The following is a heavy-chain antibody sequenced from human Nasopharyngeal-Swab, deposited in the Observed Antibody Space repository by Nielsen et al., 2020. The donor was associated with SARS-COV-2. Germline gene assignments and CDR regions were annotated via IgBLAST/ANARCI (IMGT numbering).Heavy chain of an antibody. J-gene: IGHJ4*02. Sequence: SETLSLTCTVSGGSISSGGYYWSWIRQHPGKGLEWIGYIYYSGSTYYNPSLKSRVTLSVDASNNQFSLRLSSVTAADTAMFYCARGTPFDYWGQGILVTVSS. V-gene: IGHV4-31*03. CDR1: GGSISSGGYY. D-gene: IGHD1-1*01. CDR3: ARGTPFDY. CDR2: IYYSGST.